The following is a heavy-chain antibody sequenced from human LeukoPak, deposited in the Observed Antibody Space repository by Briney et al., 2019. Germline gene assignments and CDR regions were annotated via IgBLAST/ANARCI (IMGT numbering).Heavy chain of an antibody. D-gene: IGHD3-10*01. CDR2: IDPNSGGDT. CDR1: GYTFTAYY. CDR3: ATHGSGSYYSYVS. V-gene: IGHV1-2*02. Sequence: ASVKVSCKASGYTFTAYYMHWVRQAPGQGLEWMGWIDPNSGGDTRYAQKFQGRVTVTRDTSISTVYMELSGLRSDDTADYYCATHGSGSYYSYVSWGQGTLVTVSS. J-gene: IGHJ5*02.